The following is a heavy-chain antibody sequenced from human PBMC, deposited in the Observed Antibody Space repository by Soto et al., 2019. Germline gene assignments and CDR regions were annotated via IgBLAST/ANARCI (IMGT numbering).Heavy chain of an antibody. D-gene: IGHD3-3*01. J-gene: IGHJ6*01. CDR3: AMSFKYYDCWSGSRAVLDV. Sequence: KGLEWIGEINHSGSNNYNPSLKSRVTISVDTSKNQFSLKLSSVTAADTAVYYCAMSFKYYDCWSGSRAVLDVR. CDR2: INHSGSN. V-gene: IGHV4-34*01.